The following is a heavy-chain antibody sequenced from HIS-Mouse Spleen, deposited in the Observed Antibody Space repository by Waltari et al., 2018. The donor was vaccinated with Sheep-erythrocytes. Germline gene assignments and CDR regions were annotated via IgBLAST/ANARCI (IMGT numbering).Heavy chain of an antibody. V-gene: IGHV4-59*08. J-gene: IGHJ4*02. CDR1: GGSISSYY. CDR2: IYYSGCT. CDR3: ARLELGQFDY. D-gene: IGHD1-26*01. Sequence: QVQLQESGPGLVKPSETLSLTCTVSGGSISSYYWRWIRQPPGKGPEWIGYIYYSGCTNYNPSLKSRVPISVDTSKNQFSLKLSSVTAADTAVYYCARLELGQFDYWGQGTLVTVSS.